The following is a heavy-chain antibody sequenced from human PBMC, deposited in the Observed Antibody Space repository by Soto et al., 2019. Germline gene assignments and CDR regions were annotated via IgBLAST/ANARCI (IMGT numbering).Heavy chain of an antibody. CDR3: AREGSSNCFGAFDY. CDR1: GFTYSSYG. D-gene: IGHD6-13*01. J-gene: IGHJ4*02. Sequence: QVQLVASGGGVVQPGRSLRLSCAASGFTYSSYGMHWGRQAPGRGLEWVAVIQSDGSIKNYADSVKGRFTISRDNSKNPLHLQMNSLRAEDTAVYYCAREGSSNCFGAFDYWGQGTLVTVSS. V-gene: IGHV3-33*01. CDR2: IQSDGSIK.